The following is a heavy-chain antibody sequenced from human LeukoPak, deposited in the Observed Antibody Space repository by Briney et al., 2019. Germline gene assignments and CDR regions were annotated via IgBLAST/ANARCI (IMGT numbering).Heavy chain of an antibody. CDR2: IDIRSTTI. D-gene: IGHD2-2*03. Sequence: PGGSLRLSCAASGFTFSSYSMNWVRQAPGKGLEWVSYIDIRSTTIYYADSVKGRLTISRDNAKNSLYLQMNSLRAEDTAVYYCARDGYCSSTSCLDIWGQGTMATVSS. CDR3: ARDGYCSSTSCLDI. J-gene: IGHJ3*02. V-gene: IGHV3-48*01. CDR1: GFTFSSYS.